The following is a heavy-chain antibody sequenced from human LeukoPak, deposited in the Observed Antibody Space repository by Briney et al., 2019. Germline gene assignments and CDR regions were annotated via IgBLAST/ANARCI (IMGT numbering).Heavy chain of an antibody. CDR3: ARGGKATVVTM. Sequence: SETLSLTCTVSDGSINGYYWTWIRQSAGKGLEWIGRMYSSGSTNYNPSLKSRVSMSVDTSKNQFSVKLTSVTAADTAVYYCARGGKATVVTMWGQGILVTVSS. J-gene: IGHJ4*02. V-gene: IGHV4-4*07. CDR2: MYSSGST. CDR1: DGSINGYY. D-gene: IGHD4-23*01.